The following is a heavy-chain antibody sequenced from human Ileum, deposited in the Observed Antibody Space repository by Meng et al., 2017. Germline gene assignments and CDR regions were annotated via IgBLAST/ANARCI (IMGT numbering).Heavy chain of an antibody. Sequence: QVQLVQSGAEVKKPGASVKVSCKASGYIFTRYGIGWVRQAPGQGLEWMGWISAYSGNTKYAQKLQGRVTMTTDTSTSTAYMVLRNLRSDDTAVYYCARDTVGTTLGDYWGQGTLVTVSS. D-gene: IGHD4-23*01. CDR2: ISAYSGNT. CDR1: GYIFTRYG. V-gene: IGHV1-18*01. J-gene: IGHJ4*02. CDR3: ARDTVGTTLGDY.